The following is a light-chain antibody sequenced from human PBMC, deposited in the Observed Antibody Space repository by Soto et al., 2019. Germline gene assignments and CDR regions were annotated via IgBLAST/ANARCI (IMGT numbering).Light chain of an antibody. CDR2: DVS. CDR1: NSDVGGYNY. V-gene: IGLV2-14*03. Sequence: QSALTQPASVSGSPGQSITISCTGTNSDVGGYNYVSWYQQHPGKAPKLMIYDVSNRPSGVSIRFSGSKSGNTASLTISGLQAEDEADYYCSSYISSSTPGYVFGTGTKLTVL. J-gene: IGLJ1*01. CDR3: SSYISSSTPGYV.